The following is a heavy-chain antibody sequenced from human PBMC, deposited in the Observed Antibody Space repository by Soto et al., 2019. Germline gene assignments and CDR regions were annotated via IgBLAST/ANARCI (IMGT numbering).Heavy chain of an antibody. V-gene: IGHV3-53*02. J-gene: IGHJ3*02. CDR1: GLIVCTNY. Sequence: EEQLVETGGGLIQPGGSLRLSCAASGLIVCTNYMNWVRQAPGKGLEWVSVLYSGGSTHYAGSVKGRFIISRDNSKNTLYLQMNSLRAEDTAVYYCARDRPGDEGDAFDIWGHGTLVTVSS. D-gene: IGHD3-10*01. CDR3: ARDRPGDEGDAFDI. CDR2: LYSGGST.